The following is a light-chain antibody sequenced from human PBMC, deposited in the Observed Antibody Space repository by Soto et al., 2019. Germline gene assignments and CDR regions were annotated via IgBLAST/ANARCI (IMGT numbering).Light chain of an antibody. CDR3: QSYDSSLSGYV. CDR2: GNS. CDR1: SSNIGAGYD. J-gene: IGLJ1*01. Sequence: QSVLRQPPSVSGAPGQRVTISCTGSSSNIGAGYDVYWYQQLPGTAPKLLIYGNSNRPSGVPDRFSGSKSGTSASLAITGLQAEEEDDYYCQSYDSSLSGYVFGTGTKLTVL. V-gene: IGLV1-40*01.